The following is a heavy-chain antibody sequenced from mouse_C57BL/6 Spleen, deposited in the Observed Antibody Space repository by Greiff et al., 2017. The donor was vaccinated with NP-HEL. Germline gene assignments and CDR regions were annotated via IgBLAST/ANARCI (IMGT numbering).Heavy chain of an antibody. CDR1: GYTFTSYW. Sequence: QVQLKESGAELVRPGSSVKLSCKASGYTFTSYWMDWVKQRPGQGLEWIGNIYPSDSETHYNQKFKDKATLTVDKSSSTAYMQLSSLTSEDSAVYYCARFGYGNLDYWGQGTTLTVSS. V-gene: IGHV1-61*01. J-gene: IGHJ2*01. D-gene: IGHD2-1*01. CDR3: ARFGYGNLDY. CDR2: IYPSDSET.